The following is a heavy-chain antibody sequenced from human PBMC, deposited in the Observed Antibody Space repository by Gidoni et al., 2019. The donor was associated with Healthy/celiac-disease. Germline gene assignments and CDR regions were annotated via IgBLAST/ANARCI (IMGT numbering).Heavy chain of an antibody. CDR2: ISSSSSTI. V-gene: IGHV3-48*01. J-gene: IGHJ3*02. Sequence: EVQLVESGGGLVQPGGSLRLSFAASGFTFSSYSMNWVRQAPGKGLEWVSYISSSSSTIYYADSVKGRFTISRDNAKNSLYLQMNSLRAEDTAVYYCARDSGDHGGAFDIWGQGTMVTVSS. CDR3: ARDSGDHGGAFDI. D-gene: IGHD3-10*01. CDR1: GFTFSSYS.